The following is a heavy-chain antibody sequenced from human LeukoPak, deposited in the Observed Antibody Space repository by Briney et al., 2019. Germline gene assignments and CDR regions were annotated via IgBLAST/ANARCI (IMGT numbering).Heavy chain of an antibody. Sequence: SETLPLTCTVSGGSISSSSYYLLWLRQPPGKGLEWIGNIYYSGTTYYNPSLKSRVTIFVDTSKNQFSLKLSSVTAADTAGYYCASSPVDSVVVVGRSPYFDPWGQGTLVTVSS. CDR3: ASSPVDSVVVVGRSPYFDP. D-gene: IGHD2-15*01. CDR1: GGSISSSSYY. CDR2: IYYSGTT. J-gene: IGHJ4*02. V-gene: IGHV4-39*01.